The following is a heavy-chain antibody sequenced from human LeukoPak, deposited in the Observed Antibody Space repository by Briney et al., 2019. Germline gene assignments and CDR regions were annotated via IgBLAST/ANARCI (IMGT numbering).Heavy chain of an antibody. CDR2: IIPIFGTA. D-gene: IGHD3-10*01. V-gene: IGHV1-69*13. CDR3: AREPRPRWFGDRLDAFDI. Sequence: GASVKVSCKASGGTFSSYAISWVRQAPGQGLEWMGGIIPIFGTANYAQKFQGRVTITADESTSTAYMELSSLRSEDTAVYYCAREPRPRWFGDRLDAFDIWGQGTMVTVSS. CDR1: GGTFSSYA. J-gene: IGHJ3*02.